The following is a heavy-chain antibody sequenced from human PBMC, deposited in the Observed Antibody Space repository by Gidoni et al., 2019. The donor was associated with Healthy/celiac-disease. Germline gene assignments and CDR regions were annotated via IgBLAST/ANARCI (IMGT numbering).Heavy chain of an antibody. Sequence: QVQLQESGPGLVKPSETLSLTCTVSGCSISSYYWSWIRQPPGKGLEWIGYIYYSGSTNYNPSLKSRVTISVDTSKNQFSLKLSSVTAADTAVYYCATSYDSSGYDFDYWGQGTLVTVSS. CDR1: GCSISSYY. CDR3: ATSYDSSGYDFDY. CDR2: IYYSGST. D-gene: IGHD3-22*01. V-gene: IGHV4-59*08. J-gene: IGHJ4*02.